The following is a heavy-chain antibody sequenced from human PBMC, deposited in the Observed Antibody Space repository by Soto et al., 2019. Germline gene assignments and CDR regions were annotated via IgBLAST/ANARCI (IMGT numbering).Heavy chain of an antibody. Sequence: QVHLVQSGVEVKTPGASVKVSCQASGYTFFTYDISWVRQDPGQGLEWMGWISTYSGDTKYAQKFQGRVTMTTDTSTTTAYLELRSLRYDDTAVYYCARHHGPTTSENWFDPWGQGTLVTVSS. V-gene: IGHV1-18*01. CDR3: ARHHGPTTSENWFDP. J-gene: IGHJ5*02. CDR2: ISTYSGDT. D-gene: IGHD5-12*01. CDR1: GYTFFTYD.